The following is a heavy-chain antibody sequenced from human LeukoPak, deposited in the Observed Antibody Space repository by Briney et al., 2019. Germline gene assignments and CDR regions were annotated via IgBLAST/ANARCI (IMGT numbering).Heavy chain of an antibody. CDR2: INPNSGDT. CDR1: GYTFTGHI. Sequence: ASVKVSCRASGYTFTGHIMHWVRRAPGQGLEWMGRINPNSGDTKFAQKFQGRVTLTRDTSISTAYMEMSSLTSDDTAVYYCARGNGPENSWGQGTLVIVSS. J-gene: IGHJ4*02. D-gene: IGHD2-8*01. CDR3: ARGNGPENS. V-gene: IGHV1-2*06.